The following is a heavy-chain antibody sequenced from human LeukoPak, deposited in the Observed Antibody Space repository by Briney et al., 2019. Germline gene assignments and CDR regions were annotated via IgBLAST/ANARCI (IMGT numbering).Heavy chain of an antibody. D-gene: IGHD3-22*01. V-gene: IGHV4-59*01. CDR1: GGSISSYY. J-gene: IGHJ6*02. CDR3: ARDGYYYDSSGYSGSGYYGMDV. CDR2: IYYSGST. Sequence: SETLSLTCTVSGGSISSYYWSWIRQPPGKGLEWIGYIYYSGSTNYNPSLKSRVTISVDTSKNQFSLKLSSVTAADTAVYYCARDGYYYDSSGYSGSGYYGMDVWGQGTTVTVSS.